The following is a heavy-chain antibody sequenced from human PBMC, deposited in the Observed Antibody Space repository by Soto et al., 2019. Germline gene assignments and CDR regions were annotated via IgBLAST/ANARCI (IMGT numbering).Heavy chain of an antibody. J-gene: IGHJ6*02. Sequence: QVQLQESGPGLVKPSETLSLTCTVSGGSISGYYWSWIRQPPGKGLEWIGYMYKTGSTVYNPSFKSPVTISVDTSKNQFSLKLNSVTAADTAVYYCARDLWGYCGTDCYPLDVWGQGTTVTVSS. CDR1: GGSISGYY. V-gene: IGHV4-59*01. CDR3: ARDLWGYCGTDCYPLDV. D-gene: IGHD2-21*02. CDR2: MYKTGST.